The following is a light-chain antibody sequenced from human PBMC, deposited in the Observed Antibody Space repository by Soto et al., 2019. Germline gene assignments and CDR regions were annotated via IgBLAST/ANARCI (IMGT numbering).Light chain of an antibody. CDR2: GAS. CDR3: QQYGSSPLYT. J-gene: IGKJ2*01. Sequence: EIVVTQSPGTLSLSPGERATLSSRASQSVSSSSLAWYQQKPGQAPTLLIYGASTRATGIPDRFSGSGSGTDFTLTISRLEPEDFAVYYCQQYGSSPLYTFGQGTKLEIK. CDR1: QSVSSSS. V-gene: IGKV3-20*01.